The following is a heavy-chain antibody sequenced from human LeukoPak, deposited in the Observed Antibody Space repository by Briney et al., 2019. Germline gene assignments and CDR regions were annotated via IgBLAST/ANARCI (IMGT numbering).Heavy chain of an antibody. Sequence: GASVKVSCKASGGTFSSYAISWVRQAPGQGLEWMGRIIPILGIANYAQKFQGRVTITADKSTSTAYMELSSLRSEDTAVYYCARDSHVDSSGYYSDYWGQGTLVTVSS. J-gene: IGHJ4*02. V-gene: IGHV1-69*04. D-gene: IGHD3-22*01. CDR2: IIPILGIA. CDR1: GGTFSSYA. CDR3: ARDSHVDSSGYYSDY.